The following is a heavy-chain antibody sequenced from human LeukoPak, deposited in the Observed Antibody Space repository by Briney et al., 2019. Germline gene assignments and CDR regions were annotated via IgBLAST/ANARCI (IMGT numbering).Heavy chain of an antibody. V-gene: IGHV3-30*18. Sequence: QPGGSVRLSWVASGFTVSSDGMHWVRQAPGGGLEWVPVISSDGKTEIYADSVRGRFTISRDNSKGTHYLQMNSLRSEDTAVYYCAKAQPTLISRSFDCWGQGALVTASS. D-gene: IGHD3-10*01. CDR2: ISSDGKTE. CDR1: GFTVSSDG. J-gene: IGHJ4*02. CDR3: AKAQPTLISRSFDC.